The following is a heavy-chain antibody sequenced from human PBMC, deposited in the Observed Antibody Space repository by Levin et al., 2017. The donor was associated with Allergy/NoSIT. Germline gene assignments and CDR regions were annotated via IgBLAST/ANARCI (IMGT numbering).Heavy chain of an antibody. Sequence: ESLKISCQASGYSFTSFWFGWVRQRPGKGLEWMGLIFPSDSDTRVSPSFQGQIIMSVDKSISTAYLQWSSLKASDSAMYYCARRDSDGSNSFDYWGQGTLVTVSP. CDR1: GYSFTSFW. V-gene: IGHV5-51*01. CDR2: IFPSDSDT. D-gene: IGHD4-23*01. J-gene: IGHJ4*02. CDR3: ARRDSDGSNSFDY.